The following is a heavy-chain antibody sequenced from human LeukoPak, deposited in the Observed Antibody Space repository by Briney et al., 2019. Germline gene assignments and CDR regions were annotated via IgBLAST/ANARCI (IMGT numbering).Heavy chain of an antibody. V-gene: IGHV4-34*01. CDR3: ARKQGGQLVNTRRWFDP. J-gene: IGHJ5*02. Sequence: SETLSLTCAVYGGSFSGYYWSWIRQPPGKGLEWIGEINHSGSTNYNPSLKSRVTMSVDTSKNQFSLKLSSVTAADTAVYYCARKQGGQLVNTRRWFDPWGQGTLVTVSS. D-gene: IGHD6-13*01. CDR2: INHSGST. CDR1: GGSFSGYY.